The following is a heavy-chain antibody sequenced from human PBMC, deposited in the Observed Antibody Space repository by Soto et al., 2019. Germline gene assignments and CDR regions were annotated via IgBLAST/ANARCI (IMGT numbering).Heavy chain of an antibody. D-gene: IGHD6-19*01. CDR3: AKAGEMARGWYVPARYYYYYYGMDV. V-gene: IGHV3-30*18. Sequence: VGSLRLSCAASGFTFSSYGMHWVRQAPGKGLEWVAVISYDGSNKYYADSVKGRFTISRDNSKNTLYLQMNSLRAEDTAVYYCAKAGEMARGWYVPARYYYYYYGMDVWGQGTTVTVSS. CDR1: GFTFSSYG. J-gene: IGHJ6*02. CDR2: ISYDGSNK.